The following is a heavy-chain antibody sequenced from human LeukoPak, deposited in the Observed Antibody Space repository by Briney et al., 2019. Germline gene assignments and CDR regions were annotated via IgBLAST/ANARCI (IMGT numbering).Heavy chain of an antibody. CDR3: AKASDYYGSGRGNHYYYYGMDV. V-gene: IGHV3-30*02. CDR1: GFTFSSYG. D-gene: IGHD3-10*01. CDR2: IRYNGSNK. Sequence: GGSLRLSCAASGFTFSSYGMHWVRRAPGKGLEWVAFIRYNGSNKYYADSVKGRFTISRDNSKNTLYLQMNSLRAEDTAVYYCAKASDYYGSGRGNHYYYYGMDVWGQGTTVTVSS. J-gene: IGHJ6*02.